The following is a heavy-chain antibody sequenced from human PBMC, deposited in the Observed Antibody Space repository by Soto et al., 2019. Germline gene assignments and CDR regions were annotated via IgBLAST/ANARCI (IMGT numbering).Heavy chain of an antibody. J-gene: IGHJ4*02. V-gene: IGHV1-69*13. CDR1: GGTFSSYA. CDR3: ARDRKGGYSSGWYNVYNSASLAFDY. Sequence: SVKVSCKASGGTFSSYAISWVRQAPGQGLEWMGGIIPIFGTANYAQKFQGRVTITADESTSTAYMELSSLRSEDTAVYYCARDRKGGYSSGWYNVYNSASLAFDYWGQGTLVTVSS. D-gene: IGHD6-19*01. CDR2: IIPIFGTA.